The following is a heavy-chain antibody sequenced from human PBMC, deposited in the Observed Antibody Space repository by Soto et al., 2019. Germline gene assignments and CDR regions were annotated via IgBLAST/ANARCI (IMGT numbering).Heavy chain of an antibody. V-gene: IGHV2-5*02. CDR2: VYWEDDK. Sequence: ITLEESGPTLVKPTETLTLTCTFSGFSLTTGVGVGWVRQPPRKALEWLALVYWEDDKHYTPSLMSRLTITKDISKGQVVLTMTNMDPVDTATYYCATLTADFWGPGTLVTVSS. CDR3: ATLTADF. J-gene: IGHJ4*02. CDR1: GFSLTTGVG.